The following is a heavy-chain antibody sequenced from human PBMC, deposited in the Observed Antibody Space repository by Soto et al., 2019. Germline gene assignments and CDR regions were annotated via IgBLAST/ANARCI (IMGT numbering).Heavy chain of an antibody. CDR1: GGSIRSYC. CDR3: AVARWIVISGRRLMAV. CDR2: ICSRGTT. V-gene: IGHV4-4*08. Sequence: QVQLQESGPTLVKPSETLSLTCTVSGGSIRSYCWTWIRQPPGEGLEWIGCICSRGTTNYNPSLTRRAANAKDSQKRELTRQLSTVTVADTAFYYCAVARWIVISGRRLMAVWGKGTTVTVSS. D-gene: IGHD3-22*01. J-gene: IGHJ6*03.